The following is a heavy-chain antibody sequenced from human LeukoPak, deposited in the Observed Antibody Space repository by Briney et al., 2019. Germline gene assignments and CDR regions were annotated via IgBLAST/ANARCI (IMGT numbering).Heavy chain of an antibody. D-gene: IGHD1-7*01. V-gene: IGHV3-21*01. CDR3: ARVKTKTGTTPGLDY. CDR1: GFTFSSYS. J-gene: IGHJ4*02. CDR2: ISSSSSYI. Sequence: PGGSLRLSCAASGFTFSSYSMNWVRQAPGKGLEWVSSISSSSSYIYYADSVKGRFTISRDNAKNSLYLQMNSLRAEDTAVYYCARVKTKTGTTPGLDYWGQGTLVTVSS.